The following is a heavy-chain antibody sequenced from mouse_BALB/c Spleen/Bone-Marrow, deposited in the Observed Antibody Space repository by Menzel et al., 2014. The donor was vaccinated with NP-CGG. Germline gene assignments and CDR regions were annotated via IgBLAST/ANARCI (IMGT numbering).Heavy chain of an antibody. CDR1: GFTFSSYT. CDR2: ISNGGGST. CDR3: TRHVGNPYAMDY. J-gene: IGHJ4*01. D-gene: IGHD3-1*01. V-gene: IGHV5-12-2*01. Sequence: DVHLVESGGGLVQPGGSLKLSCAASGFTFSSYTMSWVRQTPEKRLEWVAYISNGGGSTYYPDTIKGRFTISRDNAKXTLYLQMSSLKSEDTAMYYCTRHVGNPYAMDYWGQGTSATVSS.